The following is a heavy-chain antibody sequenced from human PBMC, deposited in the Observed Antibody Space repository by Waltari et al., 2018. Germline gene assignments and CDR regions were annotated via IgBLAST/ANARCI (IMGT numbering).Heavy chain of an antibody. J-gene: IGHJ4*02. V-gene: IGHV1-69*08. CDR2: IIPSLGTA. CDR1: GGTFSSYA. CDR3: ARDRLLSGSYLCY. D-gene: IGHD1-26*01. Sequence: QVQLVQSGAEVKKPGSSVKVSCKASGGTFSSYAISWVRQAPGQGLEWMGRIIPSLGTANYAQKFQGRVTITADKSTSTAYMELSSLRSEDTAVYYCARDRLLSGSYLCYWGQGTLVTVSS.